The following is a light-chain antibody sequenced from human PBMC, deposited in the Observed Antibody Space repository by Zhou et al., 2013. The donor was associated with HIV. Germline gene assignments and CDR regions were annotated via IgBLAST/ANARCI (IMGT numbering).Light chain of an antibody. CDR2: GAS. CDR1: QSVSSSY. CDR3: QQYGRSPRT. J-gene: IGKJ1*01. Sequence: EIVLTQSPGTLSLSPGESATLSCRASQSVSSSYLAWYQQKPGQAPRLLIYGASSRATGIPDRFSGSGSGTDFILTISRLEPEDFAVYFCQQYGRSPRTFGQGTKVEIK. V-gene: IGKV3-20*01.